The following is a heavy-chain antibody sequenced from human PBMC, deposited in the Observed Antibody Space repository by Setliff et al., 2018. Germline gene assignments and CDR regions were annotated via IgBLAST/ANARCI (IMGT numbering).Heavy chain of an antibody. D-gene: IGHD1-26*01. CDR1: GFTFDDYT. Sequence: LRLSCAASGFTFDDYTMHWVRQAPGKGLEWVSLISWDGGSTYYADSVKGRFTISRDNSKNSLYLQMNSLRTEDTALYYCSALGPYSGSDSPFDYWGQGTLVTVSS. CDR3: SALGPYSGSDSPFDY. V-gene: IGHV3-43*01. CDR2: ISWDGGST. J-gene: IGHJ4*02.